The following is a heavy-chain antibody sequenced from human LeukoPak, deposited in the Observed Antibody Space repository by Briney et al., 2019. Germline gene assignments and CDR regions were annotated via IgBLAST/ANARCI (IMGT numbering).Heavy chain of an antibody. J-gene: IGHJ4*02. CDR2: ISSSSSYI. Sequence: GGSLRLSXAASGFTFSSYSMNWVRQAPGKGLEWVSSISSSSSYIYYADSVKGRFTISRDNAKNSLYLQMNSLRAEDTAVYYCARAYSGYDRGDYWGQGTLVTVSS. CDR1: GFTFSSYS. CDR3: ARAYSGYDRGDY. V-gene: IGHV3-21*01. D-gene: IGHD5-12*01.